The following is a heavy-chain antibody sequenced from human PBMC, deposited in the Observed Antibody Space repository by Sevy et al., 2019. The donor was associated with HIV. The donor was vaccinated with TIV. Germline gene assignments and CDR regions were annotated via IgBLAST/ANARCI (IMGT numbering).Heavy chain of an antibody. D-gene: IGHD3-10*01. CDR2: ISTYNGNT. CDR1: GYTFTSYG. CDR3: ARESYYYGSGSPNYYFDY. Sequence: ASVKVSCKASGYTFTSYGISWVRQAPGQGLEWMGWISTYNGNTNYAQRLQGRVTVTTDTSTSTAYMELRSLRSDDTAVYYCARESYYYGSGSPNYYFDYWGQGALVTVSS. J-gene: IGHJ4*02. V-gene: IGHV1-18*01.